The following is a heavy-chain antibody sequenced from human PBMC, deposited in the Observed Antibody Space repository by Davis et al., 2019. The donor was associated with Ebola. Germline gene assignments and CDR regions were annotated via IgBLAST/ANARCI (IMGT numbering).Heavy chain of an antibody. J-gene: IGHJ4*02. D-gene: IGHD6-19*01. Sequence: GESLKISCAASGFTFSSYAMSWVRQAPGKGLEWVSAISGSGGSTYYADSVKGRFTISRDNSKNTLYLQMNSLRAEDTAVYYCAPRRGTIAVAEIDYWGQGTLVTVSS. CDR1: GFTFSSYA. V-gene: IGHV3-23*01. CDR2: ISGSGGST. CDR3: APRRGTIAVAEIDY.